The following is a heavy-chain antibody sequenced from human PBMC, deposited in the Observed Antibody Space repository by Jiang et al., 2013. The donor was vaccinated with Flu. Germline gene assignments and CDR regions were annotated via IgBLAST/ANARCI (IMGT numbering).Heavy chain of an antibody. CDR2: ISWDDDK. CDR3: ARAIFGVLSGNNYYYGMDV. J-gene: IGHJ6*02. CDR1: GFSLSTSGMC. V-gene: IGHV2-70*11. D-gene: IGHD3-3*01. Sequence: LVKPTQTLTLTCTFSGFSLSTSGMCVSWIRQPPGKALEWLARISWDDDKYYSTSLKTRLRISKDTSKNQVVLTLTNMDPVDTGTYYCARAIFGVLSGNNYYYGMDVWGQGTTVTVSS.